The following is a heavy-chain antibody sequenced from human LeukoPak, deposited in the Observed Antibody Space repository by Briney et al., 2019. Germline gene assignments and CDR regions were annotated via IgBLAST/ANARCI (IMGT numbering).Heavy chain of an antibody. D-gene: IGHD2-8*02. CDR2: ISPSGGEI. CDR3: ATYRQVLLPFES. V-gene: IGHV3-23*01. J-gene: IGHJ4*02. Sequence: GGSLRLSCAASGFTFSTFAMIWVRQPPGKGLEWVSSISPSGGEIHYADSVRGRSTISRDNSKSTLSLQMNSLRAEDTAIYYCATYRQVLLPFESWGQGTLVTVSS. CDR1: GFTFSTFA.